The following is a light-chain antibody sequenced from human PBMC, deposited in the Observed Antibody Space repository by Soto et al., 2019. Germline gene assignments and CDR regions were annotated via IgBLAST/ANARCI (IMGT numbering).Light chain of an antibody. Sequence: DIQMTQSPSTLSASVGDRVTITCRASQSISSWLAWYQQKPGKAPKLLIYDASSLESGVPSRFSGGGSGTEFTLTISSLQSEDFAVYYCQQFRNWPWTFGQGTKVDI. V-gene: IGKV1-5*01. J-gene: IGKJ1*01. CDR1: QSISSW. CDR3: QQFRNWPWT. CDR2: DAS.